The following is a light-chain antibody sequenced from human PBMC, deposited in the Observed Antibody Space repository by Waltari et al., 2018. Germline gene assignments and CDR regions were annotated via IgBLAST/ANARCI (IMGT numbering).Light chain of an antibody. Sequence: DIQLTQSPSSLSASVGDRVTITCRASQNIDTFLNWYQQRPGKAPKVLIYGASSLQSGVPSMFSGSGSGTHFTLTISSLQPDDFATYFCQQSHTMMYTFGQGTKLEIK. V-gene: IGKV1-39*01. CDR2: GAS. J-gene: IGKJ2*01. CDR1: QNIDTF. CDR3: QQSHTMMYT.